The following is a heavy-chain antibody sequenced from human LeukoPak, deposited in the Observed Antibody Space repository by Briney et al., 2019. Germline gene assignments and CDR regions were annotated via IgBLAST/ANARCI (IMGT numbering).Heavy chain of an antibody. CDR3: ARAPGYCSSTTCDKRFDP. J-gene: IGHJ5*02. Sequence: ASVKVSCKASGYTFTTSDINWVRQATGQGLEWMGWMNPNTGNTGYAQRFQGRVTITRDTSISTAYMELSSLGSEDTAVYYCARAPGYCSSTTCDKRFDPWGQGTLVTVSS. CDR1: GYTFTTSD. V-gene: IGHV1-8*01. D-gene: IGHD2-2*02. CDR2: MNPNTGNT.